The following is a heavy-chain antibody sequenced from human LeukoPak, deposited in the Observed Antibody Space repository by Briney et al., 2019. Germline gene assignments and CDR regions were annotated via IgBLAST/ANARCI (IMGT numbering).Heavy chain of an antibody. CDR2: ISESGGST. V-gene: IGHV3-23*01. CDR3: AKPYILTGYDTDY. D-gene: IGHD3-9*01. J-gene: IGHJ4*02. Sequence: GGSLRLSCVVSGFTFSTSAMSWVRQAPGKGLEWVSGISESGGSTYYADSVKGRFTSSGDNSKNTLYLQMNNLRAEDTAAYYCAKPYILTGYDTDYWGQGTLVTVSS. CDR1: GFTFSTSA.